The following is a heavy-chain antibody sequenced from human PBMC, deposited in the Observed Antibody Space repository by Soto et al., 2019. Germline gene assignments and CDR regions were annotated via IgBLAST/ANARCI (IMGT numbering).Heavy chain of an antibody. J-gene: IGHJ4*02. CDR1: GFTFSSYG. Sequence: GASLRLSCAAAGFTFSSYGMHWVRQAPGKGLEWVAGISYDGSNKYYADPAKGRLTISRDNSKNTLYLQVNSLRAEDTAAYYCAKDYRHYYDSSGYYPQMDYWGRGTLVTVSS. CDR3: AKDYRHYYDSSGYYPQMDY. CDR2: ISYDGSNK. D-gene: IGHD3-22*01. V-gene: IGHV3-30*18.